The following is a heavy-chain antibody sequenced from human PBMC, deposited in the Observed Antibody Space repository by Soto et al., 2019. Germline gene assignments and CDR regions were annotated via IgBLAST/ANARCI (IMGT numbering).Heavy chain of an antibody. CDR1: GFTFSDYY. CDR3: ARDKTGAYYYYYGMDV. D-gene: IGHD1-1*01. Sequence: QVQLVESGGGLVKPGGSLRLSCAASGFTFSDYYMSWIRQAPGKGLEWVSYISSSGSTIHYADSVKGRFTISRDNAKNSLYLHMNSLRAEDTAVYYCARDKTGAYYYYYGMDVWGQGTTVTVSS. J-gene: IGHJ6*02. V-gene: IGHV3-11*01. CDR2: ISSSGSTI.